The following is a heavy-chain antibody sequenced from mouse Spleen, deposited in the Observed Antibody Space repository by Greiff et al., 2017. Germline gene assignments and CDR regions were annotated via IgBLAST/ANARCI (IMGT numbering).Heavy chain of an antibody. J-gene: IGHJ3*01. CDR1: GYTFTDYY. V-gene: IGHV1-77*01. Sequence: VQLQQSGAELARPGASVKLSCKASGYTFTDYYINWVKQRTGQGLEWIGEIYPGSGNTYYNEKFKGKATLTADKSSSTAYMQLSSLTSEDSAVYFCARSESPFAYWGQGTLVTVSA. CDR2: IYPGSGNT. CDR3: ARSESPFAY.